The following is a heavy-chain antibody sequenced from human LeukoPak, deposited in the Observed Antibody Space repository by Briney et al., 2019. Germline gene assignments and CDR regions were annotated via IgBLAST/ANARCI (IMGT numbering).Heavy chain of an antibody. V-gene: IGHV4-59*01. CDR3: AGGSSSSWTHTTG. CDR1: GGSISSYY. CDR2: IYYSGST. Sequence: PSETLSLTCTVSGGSISSYYWSWIRQPPGKGLEWIGYIYYSGSTNYNPSLKSRVTISVDTSKNQFSLKLSSVTAADTAVYYCAGGSSSSWTHTTGWGQGTLVTVSS. J-gene: IGHJ4*02. D-gene: IGHD6-6*01.